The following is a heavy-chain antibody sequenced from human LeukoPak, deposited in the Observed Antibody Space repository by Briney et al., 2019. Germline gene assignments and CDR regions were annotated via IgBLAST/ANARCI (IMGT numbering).Heavy chain of an antibody. CDR1: GFTFGAYA. D-gene: IGHD1-26*01. CDR3: TRELERGTYSPEYFQH. V-gene: IGHV3-49*04. J-gene: IGHJ1*01. Sequence: GGSLRLSRTTSGFTFGAYAVTWVRQAPGKGLEWVGFIRGTTFGATTEYAASVKGRFTISRDDSKSVAYLHMNSLQTEDTAIYYCTRELERGTYSPEYFQHWGQGTLVAVSS. CDR2: IRGTTFGATT.